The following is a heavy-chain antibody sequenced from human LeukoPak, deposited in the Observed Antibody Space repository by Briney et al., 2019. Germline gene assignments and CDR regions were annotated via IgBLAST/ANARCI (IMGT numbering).Heavy chain of an antibody. V-gene: IGHV4-31*03. CDR3: ARGWLQLGAGYNWFDP. CDR2: IHYSGST. Sequence: SQTLSLTCTVSGGSISSGGYYWSWIRQHPGKGLEWIGYIHYSGSTYYNPSLKSRVTISVDTSKNQFSLKLSSVTAADTAVYYCARGWLQLGAGYNWFDPWGQGTLVTVSS. CDR1: GGSISSGGYY. D-gene: IGHD5-24*01. J-gene: IGHJ5*02.